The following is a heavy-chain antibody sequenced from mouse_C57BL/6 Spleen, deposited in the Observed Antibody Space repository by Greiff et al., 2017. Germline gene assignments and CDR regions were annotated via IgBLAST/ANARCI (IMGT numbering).Heavy chain of an antibody. Sequence: DVHLVESGGGLVKPGGSLKLSCAASGFTFSDYGMHWVRQAPEKGLEWVAYISSGSSTIYYADTVKGRFTISRDNAKNTLFLQMTSLRSEDTAMYYCARRYLYYYAMDYWGQGTSVTVSS. CDR1: GFTFSDYG. D-gene: IGHD5-1-1*01. V-gene: IGHV5-17*01. CDR3: ARRYLYYYAMDY. J-gene: IGHJ4*01. CDR2: ISSGSSTI.